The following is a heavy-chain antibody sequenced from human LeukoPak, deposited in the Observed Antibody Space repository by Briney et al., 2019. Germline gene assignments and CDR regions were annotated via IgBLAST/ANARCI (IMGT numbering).Heavy chain of an antibody. CDR1: GGSISSGDYY. J-gene: IGHJ4*02. Sequence: PSQTLSLTCTVSGGSISSGDYYWSWIRQPPGKGLEWIRYIYYSGSTYYNPSLKSRVTISVDTSKNQFSLKLSSVTAADTAVYYCARAVSYYDSSGYIVYWGQGTQVTVSS. D-gene: IGHD3-22*01. CDR3: ARAVSYYDSSGYIVY. CDR2: IYYSGST. V-gene: IGHV4-30-4*01.